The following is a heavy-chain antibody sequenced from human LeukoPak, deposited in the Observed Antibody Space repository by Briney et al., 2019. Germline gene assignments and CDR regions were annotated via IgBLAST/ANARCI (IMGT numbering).Heavy chain of an antibody. CDR1: GGSISSYY. J-gene: IGHJ4*02. V-gene: IGHV4-59*01. Sequence: SETLSLTCTVSGGSISSYYWSWIRQPPGKGLEWIGYIYYSGSTNYNPSLKSRVTISVDTSKNQFSLKLSSVTAADTAVYYCARNYQYSSSWYYWGQGTPVTVSS. D-gene: IGHD6-13*01. CDR2: IYYSGST. CDR3: ARNYQYSSSWYY.